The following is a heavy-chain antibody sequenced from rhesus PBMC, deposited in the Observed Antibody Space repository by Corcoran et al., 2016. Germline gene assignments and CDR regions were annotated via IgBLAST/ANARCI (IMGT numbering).Heavy chain of an antibody. V-gene: IGHV3S4*01. CDR1: GFTFSSYD. D-gene: IGHD3-3*01. CDR2: ISKTGQTK. J-gene: IGHJ5-1*01. Sequence: EVQLVESGGGLVQPGGSLRLSCAASGFTFSSYDMSWVRQALGKGLQWVSSISKTGQTKYYADSVTGRFTISRDNAKNSLSLQMNSLKTEDTAVYYCTRSPYLDWFRFDVWGPGVLVTVSS. CDR3: TRSPYLDWFRFDV.